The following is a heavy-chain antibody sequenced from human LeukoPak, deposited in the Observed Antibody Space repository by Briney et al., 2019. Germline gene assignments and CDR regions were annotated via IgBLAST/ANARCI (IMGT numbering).Heavy chain of an antibody. J-gene: IGHJ4*02. CDR2: INPSGNSI. Sequence: ASVKVSCKASGYTFTSYYMHWVRQAPGQGLEWVGLINPSGNSISYAQKFQGRVTMTRDMSTSTVYMELRSLRFEDTAVYYCAREYPADYGGLTNPDFDYWGQGTLVTVSS. V-gene: IGHV1-46*01. D-gene: IGHD4-23*01. CDR1: GYTFTSYY. CDR3: AREYPADYGGLTNPDFDY.